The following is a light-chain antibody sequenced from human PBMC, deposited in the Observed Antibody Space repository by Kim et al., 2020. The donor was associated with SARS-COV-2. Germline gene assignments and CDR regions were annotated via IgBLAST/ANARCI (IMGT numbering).Light chain of an antibody. V-gene: IGKV1-39*01. J-gene: IGKJ1*01. CDR2: AAS. CDR3: QQSYSTPRA. Sequence: ASVGDGVSFTYRASQSISSYFSWYQQKPGKAPKLLIYAASSLQSGVPSRFSGSGSGTDFTLSISSLQPEDFATYYCQQSYSTPRAFGQGTKVDIK. CDR1: QSISSY.